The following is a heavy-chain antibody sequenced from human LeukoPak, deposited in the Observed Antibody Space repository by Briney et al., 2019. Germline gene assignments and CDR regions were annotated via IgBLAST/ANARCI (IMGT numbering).Heavy chain of an antibody. D-gene: IGHD6-13*01. Sequence: SETLSLTCTVSGGSISSSSYYWGWIRQPPGKGLEWIVSVYYTGRTYYNPSLKSRVTISVDTSKNQLSLKLRSVTAADTALYYCASPGHSSSTWFDPWGQGTLVTVSS. V-gene: IGHV4-39*01. CDR2: VYYTGRT. CDR3: ASPGHSSSTWFDP. CDR1: GGSISSSSYY. J-gene: IGHJ5*02.